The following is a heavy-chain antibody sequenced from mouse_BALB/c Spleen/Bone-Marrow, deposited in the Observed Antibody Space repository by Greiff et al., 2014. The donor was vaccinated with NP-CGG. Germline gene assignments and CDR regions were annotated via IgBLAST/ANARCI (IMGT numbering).Heavy chain of an antibody. Sequence: VTLKESGAELVKPGASVKSSCTASGFNIKDTYIHWVKQRPEQGLEWIGRIDPANDNTKYDPKFQGKATITADTSSSTAYLQLSSLTSEDTAVYYCASYVYGYYFDYWGQGTTLTVSS. J-gene: IGHJ2*01. CDR1: GFNIKDTY. CDR2: IDPANDNT. D-gene: IGHD2-2*01. CDR3: ASYVYGYYFDY. V-gene: IGHV14-3*02.